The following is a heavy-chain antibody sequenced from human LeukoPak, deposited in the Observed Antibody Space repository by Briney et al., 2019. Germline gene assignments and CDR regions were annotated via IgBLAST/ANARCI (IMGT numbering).Heavy chain of an antibody. CDR1: GFTFDDYA. D-gene: IGHD6-6*01. Sequence: PGGSLRLSCAASGFTFDDYAMHWVRQAPGKGLEWVSGISWNSGSIGYADSVKGRSTISRDNAKNSLYLQMNSLRAEDTALYYCAKAAELGHYYYGMDVWGQGTTVTVSS. J-gene: IGHJ6*02. CDR3: AKAAELGHYYYGMDV. V-gene: IGHV3-9*01. CDR2: ISWNSGSI.